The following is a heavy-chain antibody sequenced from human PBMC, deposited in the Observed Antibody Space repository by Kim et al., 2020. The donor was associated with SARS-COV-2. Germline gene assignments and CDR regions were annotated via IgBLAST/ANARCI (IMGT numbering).Heavy chain of an antibody. D-gene: IGHD1-26*01. CDR3: ARDSRYSGSYRSYWYFDL. CDR2: INAGNGNT. Sequence: ASVKVSCKASGYTFTSYAMHWVRQAPGQRLEWMGWINAGNGNTKYSQKFQGRVTITRDTSASTAYMELSSLRSEDTAVYYCARDSRYSGSYRSYWYFDLWGRGTLVTVSS. J-gene: IGHJ2*01. CDR1: GYTFTSYA. V-gene: IGHV1-3*01.